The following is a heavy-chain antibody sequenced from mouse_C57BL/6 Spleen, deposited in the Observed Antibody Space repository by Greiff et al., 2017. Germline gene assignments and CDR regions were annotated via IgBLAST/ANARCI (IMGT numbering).Heavy chain of an antibody. D-gene: IGHD2-3*01. CDR2: IDPSDSYT. Sequence: QVQLKQPGAELVKPGASVKLSCKASGYTFTSYWMQWVKQRPGQGLEWIGEIDPSDSYTNYNQKFKGKATLTVDTSSSTAYMQLSSLTSEDSAVYYCARSGDGYFAYWGQGTLVTVSA. CDR3: ARSGDGYFAY. V-gene: IGHV1-50*01. J-gene: IGHJ3*01. CDR1: GYTFTSYW.